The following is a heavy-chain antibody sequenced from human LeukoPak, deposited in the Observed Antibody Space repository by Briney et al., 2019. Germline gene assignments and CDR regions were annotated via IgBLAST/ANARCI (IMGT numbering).Heavy chain of an antibody. J-gene: IGHJ3*02. V-gene: IGHV4-59*12. CDR1: GGSISSYY. CDR2: IYYSGST. CDR3: ARSVTVDAFDI. D-gene: IGHD2-21*02. Sequence: KPSETLSLTCTVSGGSISSYYWSWIRQPPGKGLEWIGYIYYSGSTNYNPSLKSRVTISVDRSKNQFSLKLSSVTAADTAVYYCARSVTVDAFDIWGQGTMVTVSS.